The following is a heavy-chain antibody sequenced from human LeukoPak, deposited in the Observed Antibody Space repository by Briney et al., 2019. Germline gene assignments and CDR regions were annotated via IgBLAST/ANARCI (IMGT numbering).Heavy chain of an antibody. V-gene: IGHV4-59*01. CDR3: ARVTGYMIEDYFDY. Sequence: SETLSLTCTVSGGSISSYYWSWIRQPPGKGLEWIGYIYYSGSTNYNPSLKSRVTISVDTSRNQFSLKLSSVTAADTAVYYCARVTGYMIEDYFDYWGQGTLVTVSS. CDR1: GGSISSYY. CDR2: IYYSGST. J-gene: IGHJ4*02. D-gene: IGHD3-9*01.